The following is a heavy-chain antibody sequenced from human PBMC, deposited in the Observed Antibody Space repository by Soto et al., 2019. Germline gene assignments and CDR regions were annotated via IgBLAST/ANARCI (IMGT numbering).Heavy chain of an antibody. CDR2: ISPDGSTS. V-gene: IGHV3-74*03. Sequence: GGSLRLSCAASGFTFSRYWMYWVRQAPGKGLVWVSRISPDGSTSTYADSVKGRFTISRDNAKNTLYFQMNSLRADDTAVYYCARDLDGDIGWYFDLWGRGTLVTVSS. J-gene: IGHJ2*01. CDR1: GFTFSRYW. D-gene: IGHD4-17*01. CDR3: ARDLDGDIGWYFDL.